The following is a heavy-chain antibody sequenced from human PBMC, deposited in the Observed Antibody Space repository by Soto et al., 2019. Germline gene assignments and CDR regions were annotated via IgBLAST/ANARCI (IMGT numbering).Heavy chain of an antibody. CDR1: GFTISTYA. CDR2: VTGSGSQI. J-gene: IGHJ5*02. V-gene: IGHV3-23*01. Sequence: GGSPRLSCAASGFTISTYAMTWVRQAPGKGLECVSGVTGSGSQIYYADSVKGRFTISKDNSKNTLYLQMSSLREEDTALYYCAKDAVYRDGLWLMDSWGQGTLVTVSS. CDR3: AKDAVYRDGLWLMDS. D-gene: IGHD2-21*01.